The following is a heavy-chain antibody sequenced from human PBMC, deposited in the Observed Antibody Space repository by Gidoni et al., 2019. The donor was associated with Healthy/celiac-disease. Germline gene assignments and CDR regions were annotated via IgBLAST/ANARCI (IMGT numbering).Heavy chain of an antibody. D-gene: IGHD1-26*01. Sequence: EQLLQSGGVSVQSGGSLSHSCAALGFPFSSYVMSWVRLAPGKGLEWVSAMSGSGGNTYYADSEKGRFTISRDNSKNTLYLQMNSLRAEDTAVYYCAPQMGATKAFDIWGQGTMVSVSS. CDR3: APQMGATKAFDI. V-gene: IGHV3-23*01. J-gene: IGHJ3*02. CDR1: GFPFSSYV. CDR2: MSGSGGNT.